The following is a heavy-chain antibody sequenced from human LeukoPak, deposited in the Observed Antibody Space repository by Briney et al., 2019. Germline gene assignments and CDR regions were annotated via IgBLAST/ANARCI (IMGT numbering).Heavy chain of an antibody. J-gene: IGHJ3*02. CDR3: ARDDYGGNSLGI. V-gene: IGHV1-46*03. Sequence: ASVKVSCKASGYTFTSYYMHWVRQAPGQGLEWMGIINPRGGSTSYAQKFQGRVTMTRDTSTSTVFMELSSLRSEDTAVYYCARDDYGGNSLGIWGQGTMVTVSS. CDR1: GYTFTSYY. CDR2: INPRGGST. D-gene: IGHD4-23*01.